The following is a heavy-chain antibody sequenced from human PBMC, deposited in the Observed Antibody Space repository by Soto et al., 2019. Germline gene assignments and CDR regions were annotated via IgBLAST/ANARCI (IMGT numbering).Heavy chain of an antibody. CDR2: IYYSGST. V-gene: IGHV4-31*03. CDR3: ASLSPRHEFDY. CDR1: GGSISSGGYY. D-gene: IGHD6-6*01. Sequence: QVQLQESGPGLVKPSQTLSLTCTVSGGSISSGGYYWSWIRQHPGKGLEWIGYIYYSGSTYYNPSLKSRVTISVDTSKNHFSLKLSAVTAEDTAVYYCASLSPRHEFDYWGQGSLVTVSS. J-gene: IGHJ4*02.